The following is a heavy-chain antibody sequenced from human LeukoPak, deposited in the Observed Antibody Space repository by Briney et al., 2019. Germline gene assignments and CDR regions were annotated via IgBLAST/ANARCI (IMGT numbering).Heavy chain of an antibody. V-gene: IGHV3-9*01. CDR2: ISWNSGSI. J-gene: IGHJ4*02. CDR1: GFTFDDYA. Sequence: GGSLRLSCAASGFTFDDYAMHWGRHAPGKGLEWVSGISWNSGSIGYADSVKGRFTISRDNAKNSLYLQMNSLRAEDTALYYCAKDILEEPAAMMEYWGQGTLVTVSS. CDR3: AKDILEEPAAMMEY. D-gene: IGHD2-2*01.